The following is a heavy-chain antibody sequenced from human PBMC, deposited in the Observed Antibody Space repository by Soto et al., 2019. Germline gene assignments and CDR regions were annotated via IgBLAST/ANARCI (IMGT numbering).Heavy chain of an antibody. J-gene: IGHJ3*02. V-gene: IGHV1-2*04. Sequence: ASVKVSCKASGYTFTGYYMHWVRQAPGQGLEWMGWINPNSGGTNYAQKFQGWVTMTRDTSISTAYMELSRLRSDDTAVYYCATLTGPTRPNAMVRGVRQGAFDIWGQGTMVTVSS. CDR3: ATLTGPTRPNAMVRGVRQGAFDI. D-gene: IGHD3-10*01. CDR1: GYTFTGYY. CDR2: INPNSGGT.